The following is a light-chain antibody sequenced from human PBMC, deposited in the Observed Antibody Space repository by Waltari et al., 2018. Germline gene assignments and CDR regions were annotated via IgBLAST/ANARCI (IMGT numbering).Light chain of an antibody. CDR2: KDT. Sequence: SYDLTQPLSVSVALRQTAGITCGGSDIGKKRVHWYQLKPGQTPVLVLYKDTNRASGTPERFSASKSGNTATLTISGVQAGDDADYYCQVWDSNLVVFGGGTKLTVL. V-gene: IGLV3-9*01. CDR3: QVWDSNLVV. J-gene: IGLJ2*01. CDR1: DIGKKR.